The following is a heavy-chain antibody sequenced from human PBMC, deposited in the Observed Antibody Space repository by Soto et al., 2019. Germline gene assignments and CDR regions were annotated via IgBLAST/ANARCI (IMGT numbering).Heavy chain of an antibody. CDR2: VKQDGSET. CDR1: GFTFRSYS. J-gene: IGHJ4*02. CDR3: AREPESIDY. V-gene: IGHV3-7*01. Sequence: GGSLRLSCAASGFTFRSYSMSWVRQAPGKGLEWVANVKQDGSETYYVDSVKGRFTISRDNAKNSLYLQMNSLRAEDTAVYYCAREPESIDYWGQGTLVTVSS.